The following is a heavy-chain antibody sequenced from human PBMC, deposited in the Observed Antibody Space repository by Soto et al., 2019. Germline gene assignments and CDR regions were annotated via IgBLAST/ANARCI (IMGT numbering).Heavy chain of an antibody. Sequence: EVQLVVSGGGLVKPGGSLRLSCAASGFTFSDYTLNWVRQAPGKGLEWVSSISANSNYIFYSDSVKGRFTIYRDNAKNSLYLKMNSLRAEDTGVYYCARSGGYYGQRFDYWGQGTLVTASS. V-gene: IGHV3-21*02. CDR2: ISANSNYI. CDR1: GFTFSDYT. CDR3: ARSGGYYGQRFDY. J-gene: IGHJ4*02. D-gene: IGHD1-26*01.